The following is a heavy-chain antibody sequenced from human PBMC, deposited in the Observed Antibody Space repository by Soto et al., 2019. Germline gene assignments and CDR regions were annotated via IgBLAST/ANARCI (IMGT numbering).Heavy chain of an antibody. J-gene: IGHJ6*02. CDR1: GGTFSSYA. Sequence: ASVKVSCKASGGTFSSYAISWVRQAPGQGLEWMGGIIPIFGTANYAQKFQGRVTITADESTSTAYMELSSLKVRSVTAADAAVYFCARVSKLVAPKDGKSAYFYAMDVWGPGTTVTVSS. CDR2: IIPIFGTA. CDR3: ARVSKLVAPKDGKSAYFYAMDV. D-gene: IGHD6-6*01. V-gene: IGHV1-69*13.